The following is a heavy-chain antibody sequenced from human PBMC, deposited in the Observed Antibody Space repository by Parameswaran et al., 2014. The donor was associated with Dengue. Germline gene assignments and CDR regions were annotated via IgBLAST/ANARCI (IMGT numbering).Heavy chain of an antibody. Sequence: WVRQAPGQGLEWMGGIIPIFGTANYAQKFQGRVTITADESSNTAYMELNSLTSEDTAVYYCARQLQGIEVAGGYGGRFDYWGQGTLVTVSS. D-gene: IGHD6-19*01. J-gene: IGHJ4*02. CDR2: IIPIFGTA. V-gene: IGHV1-69*01. CDR3: ARQLQGIEVAGGYGGRFDY.